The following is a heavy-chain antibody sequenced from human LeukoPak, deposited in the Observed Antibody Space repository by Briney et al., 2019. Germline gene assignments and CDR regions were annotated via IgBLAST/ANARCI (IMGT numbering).Heavy chain of an antibody. V-gene: IGHV3-23*01. CDR1: GFTFSSYA. Sequence: GGSLRLSCAASGFTFSSYAMSWVRQAPGKGLEWVSAISGSGGSTYYADSVKGRFTISRDNAKNSLYLQMNNLRAEDTAVYYCARDSSSTYYFDSWGQGTLVTVSS. D-gene: IGHD6-6*01. CDR3: ARDSSSTYYFDS. J-gene: IGHJ4*02. CDR2: ISGSGGST.